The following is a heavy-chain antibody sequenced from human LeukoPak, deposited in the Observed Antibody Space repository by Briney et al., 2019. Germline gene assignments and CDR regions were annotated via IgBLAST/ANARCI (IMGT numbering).Heavy chain of an antibody. Sequence: GGSLRLSCAASGFTYTNAWMSWVRQAPGKGLEWVGRIKSKTSGGTTDYAAPVKGRFTISRDDSQNTLFLQMNSLKTEDTAVYYCTTGATYSPGAFDIWAQGTMVTVSS. J-gene: IGHJ3*02. CDR1: GFTYTNAW. CDR2: IKSKTSGGTT. D-gene: IGHD3-16*01. CDR3: TTGATYSPGAFDI. V-gene: IGHV3-15*01.